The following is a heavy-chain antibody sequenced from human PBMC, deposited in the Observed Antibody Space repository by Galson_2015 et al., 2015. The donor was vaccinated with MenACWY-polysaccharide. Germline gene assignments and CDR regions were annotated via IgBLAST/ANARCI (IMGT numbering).Heavy chain of an antibody. J-gene: IGHJ4*02. Sequence: SLRLSCAASGFTFSSYGMHWVRQAPGKGLEWVAAIWSDGSNQYYADSVKGRFTISSDNSKNTLYLQMNSLRAEDTAVYYCARDRTSAHCIDYWGQGTLVTVSS. CDR3: ARDRTSAHCIDY. CDR1: GFTFSSYG. CDR2: IWSDGSNQ. D-gene: IGHD2-21*02. V-gene: IGHV3-33*01.